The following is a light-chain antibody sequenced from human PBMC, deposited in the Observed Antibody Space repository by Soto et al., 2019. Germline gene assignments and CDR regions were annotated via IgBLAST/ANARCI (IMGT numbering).Light chain of an antibody. J-gene: IGLJ3*02. CDR2: DVT. V-gene: IGLV2-14*03. CDR1: RSDVGGYNY. Sequence: QSALTQPASVSGSPGQSITISCTGTRSDVGGYNYVSWYQQHPGKAPKLIIYDVTNRPSGVSNRFSGSKSGNTASLTISGLRAEDEADYYCNSYRSGSTRVFGGGTKLTVL. CDR3: NSYRSGSTRV.